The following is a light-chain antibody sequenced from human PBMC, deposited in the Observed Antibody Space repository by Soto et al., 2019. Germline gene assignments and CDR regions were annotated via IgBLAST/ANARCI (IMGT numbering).Light chain of an antibody. V-gene: IGKV3-11*01. Sequence: EIVLTQSPATLSLSPGERATLSCRASQSVRSDLGWYQQKPGQAPRLLIYHTSNRATGIPARFSGSGSGTDFTLTISSLEPEDFAVYYCQQSNNWPLTFGQGTKVEIE. CDR2: HTS. CDR3: QQSNNWPLT. CDR1: QSVRSD. J-gene: IGKJ1*01.